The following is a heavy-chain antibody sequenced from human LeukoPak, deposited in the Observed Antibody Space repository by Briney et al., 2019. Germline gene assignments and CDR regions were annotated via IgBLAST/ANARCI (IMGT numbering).Heavy chain of an antibody. CDR2: ISGSGDNT. J-gene: IGHJ5*02. D-gene: IGHD2-2*02. V-gene: IGHV3-23*01. Sequence: PGASLRLSCAASGFTFSSYAMSWVRQTPGKGLQWVSAISGSGDNTYYADSVKGRFTISRDNSKNTLYLQMNRLRAEDTALYYCAKAPTRRYQLLYGSWFNPWGQGTLVTVSS. CDR1: GFTFSSYA. CDR3: AKAPTRRYQLLYGSWFNP.